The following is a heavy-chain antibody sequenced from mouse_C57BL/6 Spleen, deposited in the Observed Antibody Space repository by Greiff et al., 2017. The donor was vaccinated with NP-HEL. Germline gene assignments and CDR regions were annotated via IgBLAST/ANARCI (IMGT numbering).Heavy chain of an antibody. Sequence: VQLQQSGPELVKPGASVKISCKASGYTFTDYYMNWVKQSHGKSLEWIGDINPNNGGTSYNQKFKGKATLTVDKSSSTAYMELRSLTSEDSAVYYCARLDDYDGYAMDYWGQGTSVTVSS. V-gene: IGHV1-26*01. D-gene: IGHD2-4*01. J-gene: IGHJ4*01. CDR1: GYTFTDYY. CDR3: ARLDDYDGYAMDY. CDR2: INPNNGGT.